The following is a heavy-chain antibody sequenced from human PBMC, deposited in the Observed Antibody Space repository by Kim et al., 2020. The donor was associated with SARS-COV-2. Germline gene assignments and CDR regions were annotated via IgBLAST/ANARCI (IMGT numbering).Heavy chain of an antibody. CDR2: IRSKAYGGTI. V-gene: IGHV3-49*04. CDR3: WVVAATLDY. Sequence: GGSLRLSCTXSGFTFGDYAMSWVRQAPGKGLEWVGFIRSKAYGGTIEYAASVKGRFTISRDDSKSIAYLQMNSLKTEDTAVYYCWVVAATLDYWGQGTLVTVSS. D-gene: IGHD2-15*01. CDR1: GFTFGDYA. J-gene: IGHJ4*02.